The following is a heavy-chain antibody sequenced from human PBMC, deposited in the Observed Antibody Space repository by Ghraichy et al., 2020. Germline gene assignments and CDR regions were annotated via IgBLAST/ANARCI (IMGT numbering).Heavy chain of an antibody. CDR1: GYTFTGYY. CDR2: INPYKGAT. D-gene: IGHD4-17*01. Sequence: ASVKVSCKASGYTFTGYYIHWVRQAPGQGLEWMGWINPYKGATNYAQKFQGGVTMTADASISTAFMELSRLKSDDTAVYYCRTALYGDYERYFDFWGQGTLVTVSS. J-gene: IGHJ4*02. V-gene: IGHV1-2*02. CDR3: RTALYGDYERYFDF.